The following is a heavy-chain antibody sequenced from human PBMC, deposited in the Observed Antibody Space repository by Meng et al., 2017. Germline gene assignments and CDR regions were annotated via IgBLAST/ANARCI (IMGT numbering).Heavy chain of an antibody. CDR1: GGTFSSYA. CDR3: ARDSDSSSWYDYFGY. Sequence: QVELGQSGGGVKKPGSSVKVSCKASGGTFSSYAISWVRQAPGQGLEWMGGIIPIFGTANYAQKFQGRVTITADESTSTAYMELSSLRSEDTAVYYCARDSDSSSWYDYFGYWGQGTLVTVSS. V-gene: IGHV1-69*01. J-gene: IGHJ4*02. D-gene: IGHD6-13*01. CDR2: IIPIFGTA.